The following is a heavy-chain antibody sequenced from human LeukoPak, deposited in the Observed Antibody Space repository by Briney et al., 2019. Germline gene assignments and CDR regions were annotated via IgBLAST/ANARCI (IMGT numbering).Heavy chain of an antibody. J-gene: IGHJ3*02. D-gene: IGHD6-13*01. CDR2: IYPGDSDT. CDR3: ARQAASGLDAFDI. Sequence: GESLKISCKGSGYSFTSYWIGWVRQMPGKGLEWMGIIYPGDSDTRYSPAFQGQVTISADKSISTAYLQWSSLKASDTAMYYCARQAASGLDAFDIWGQGTMVTVSS. CDR1: GYSFTSYW. V-gene: IGHV5-51*01.